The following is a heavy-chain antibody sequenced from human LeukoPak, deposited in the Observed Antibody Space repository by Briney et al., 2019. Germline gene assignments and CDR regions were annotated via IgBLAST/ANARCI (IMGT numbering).Heavy chain of an antibody. CDR1: GFTFSNYW. CDR2: IKTDGSEK. Sequence: GGSLRLSCEGSGFTFSNYWMGWVRQALGKGLQWVANIKTDGSEKYYVDSVKGRFTISRDNSKNTLYLQMNSLRAEDTAVYYCARSPPTTVTTGFDYWGQGTLVTVSS. J-gene: IGHJ4*02. CDR3: ARSPPTTVTTGFDY. V-gene: IGHV3-7*01. D-gene: IGHD4-17*01.